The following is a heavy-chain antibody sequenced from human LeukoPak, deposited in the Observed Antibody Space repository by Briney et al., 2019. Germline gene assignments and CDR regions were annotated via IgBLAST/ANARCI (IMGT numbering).Heavy chain of an antibody. CDR1: GGTFSSYA. V-gene: IGHV1-69*01. J-gene: IGHJ4*02. CDR2: IIPIFGTA. Sequence: SVKVSCKASGGTFSSYAISWVRQAPGQGLEWMGGIIPIFGTANYAQKFQGRVTITADESTSTAYMELSSLRSEDTAVYYCAKPVVTAHINYYFHYWGQGTLVTVSS. D-gene: IGHD4-23*01. CDR3: AKPVVTAHINYYFHY.